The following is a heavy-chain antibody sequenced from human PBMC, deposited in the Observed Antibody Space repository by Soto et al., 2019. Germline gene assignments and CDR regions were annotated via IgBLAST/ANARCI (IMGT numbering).Heavy chain of an antibody. CDR1: GYTFTSYA. CDR2: ISAYNGNT. D-gene: IGHD3-10*01. CDR3: ARGWFGEFVDYFDY. V-gene: IGHV1-18*01. J-gene: IGHJ4*02. Sequence: QVQLVQSGAEVKKPGASVKVSCKASGYTFTSYAISWVRQAPGQGLEWMGWISAYNGNTNYAQKVQGRVTMTTDTATSTAYMELRILRSDDTAVYYCARGWFGEFVDYFDYGGQGTLVTVSS.